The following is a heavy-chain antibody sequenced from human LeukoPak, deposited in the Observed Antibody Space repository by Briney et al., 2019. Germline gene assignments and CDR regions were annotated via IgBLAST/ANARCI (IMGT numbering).Heavy chain of an antibody. CDR2: IIPIFGTA. CDR3: ARNIVGATSSRFYYMDV. V-gene: IGHV1-69*06. Sequence: SVKVSCKASGYTFTDYYMHWVRQAPGQGLEWMGGIIPIFGTANYAQRFQGRVTITADKSTSTAYMEPSSLRSEDTAVYYCARNIVGATSSRFYYMDVWGKGTTVTVSS. J-gene: IGHJ6*03. D-gene: IGHD1-26*01. CDR1: GYTFTDYY.